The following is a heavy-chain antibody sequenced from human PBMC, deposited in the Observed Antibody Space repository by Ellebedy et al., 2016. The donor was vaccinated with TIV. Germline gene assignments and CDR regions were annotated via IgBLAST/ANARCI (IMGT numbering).Heavy chain of an antibody. V-gene: IGHV3-33*08. Sequence: GESLKISCAASGFTFSSYGMHWVRQAPGKGLEWVAVIWYDGNNKYYADSVKGRFTISRDNSKNTLYLQMNSLRAEDTAVYYCARGLVDSSGYYFDYWGQGTLVTVSS. CDR3: ARGLVDSSGYYFDY. CDR1: GFTFSSYG. CDR2: IWYDGNNK. D-gene: IGHD3-22*01. J-gene: IGHJ4*02.